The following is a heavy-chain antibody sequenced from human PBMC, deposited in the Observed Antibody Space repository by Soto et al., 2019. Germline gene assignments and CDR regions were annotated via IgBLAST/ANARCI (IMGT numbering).Heavy chain of an antibody. CDR3: ARVVVAAQGGWFDP. CDR1: GGSISSGDYC. D-gene: IGHD2-15*01. CDR2: NYNSGST. V-gene: IGHV4-30-2*01. J-gene: IGHJ5*02. Sequence: SETLSLTCAVSGGSISSGDYCWSWIRQPPGKGLEWVGYNYNSGSTHYNPSLKSRVTISVDRSKNQFSLKLTSVTAADTAVYYCARVVVAAQGGWFDPWGQGTLVTVSS.